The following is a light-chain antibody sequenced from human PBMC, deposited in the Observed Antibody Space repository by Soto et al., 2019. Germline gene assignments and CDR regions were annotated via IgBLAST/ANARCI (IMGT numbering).Light chain of an antibody. Sequence: DIQMTQSPSTLSASVGDRVTINCRASQSISMWVAWYQQKSGKAPKLLIYDAAKLESGVPSRFSGSGYGTEFTLTISSLQPDDFATYYCQQYRSFSPLTFGGGTKVDI. CDR2: DAA. V-gene: IGKV1-5*01. J-gene: IGKJ4*01. CDR1: QSISMW. CDR3: QQYRSFSPLT.